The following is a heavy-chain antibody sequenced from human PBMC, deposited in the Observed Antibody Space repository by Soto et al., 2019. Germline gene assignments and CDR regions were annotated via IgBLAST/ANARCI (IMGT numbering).Heavy chain of an antibody. D-gene: IGHD3-16*01. CDR2: IYPGDSDT. J-gene: IGHJ6*02. Sequence: GEALKISCKGSGYIFTIYWIGWVRQMPGKGLEWMGIIYPGDSDTRYSPSFQGQVTISADKSISTAYLQWSSLKASDTAMYYCARHRGDQYGTPRYGMDVWGQGTTVTVSS. CDR3: ARHRGDQYGTPRYGMDV. V-gene: IGHV5-51*01. CDR1: GYIFTIYW.